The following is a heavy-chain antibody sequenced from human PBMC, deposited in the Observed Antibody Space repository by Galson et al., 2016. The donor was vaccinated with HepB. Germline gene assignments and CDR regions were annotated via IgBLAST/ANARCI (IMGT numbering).Heavy chain of an antibody. CDR3: ARGQGGFEGFVH. J-gene: IGHJ5*02. D-gene: IGHD3-10*01. Sequence: SLRLSCAGSGFRFSDYRMNWFRQAPGKGLEWISSLDCGGTWQHSSESLKGRFTISSDNGENTLFLQMNSLTPQDAAVYYCARGQGGFEGFVHWGQGTLVTVS. V-gene: IGHV3-21*01. CDR2: LDCGGTWQ. CDR1: GFRFSDYR.